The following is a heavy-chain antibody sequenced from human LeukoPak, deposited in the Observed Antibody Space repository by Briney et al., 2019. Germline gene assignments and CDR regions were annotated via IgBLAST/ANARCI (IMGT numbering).Heavy chain of an antibody. D-gene: IGHD6-6*01. CDR1: GYTFTGYY. J-gene: IGHJ4*02. CDR2: INPNSGGT. CDR3: GRRASRSGLDY. Sequence: ASVKDSSKASGYTFTGYYTHSVRHAPREGVGWMGRINPNSGGTNYAQKSRGSVTTTTETTPSTAYMELWRVRCDNTAVCSCGRRASRSGLDYWGQGTLVTVSS. V-gene: IGHV1-2*06.